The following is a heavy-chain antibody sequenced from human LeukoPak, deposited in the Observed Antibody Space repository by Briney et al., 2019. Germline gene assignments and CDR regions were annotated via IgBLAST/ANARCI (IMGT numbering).Heavy chain of an antibody. CDR1: GYTFTSHG. Sequence: ASVKVSCRASGYTFTSHGISWVRQAPGQGLEWRGWISAYNGNTKYAQKFQDRVIMTTDTSTSTAYMELRSLRSDDTAMYYCARDMVVVLLWVGESSDSKDKWVDPWGQGTLVTVSS. CDR3: ARDMVVVLLWVGESSDSKDKWVDP. CDR2: ISAYNGNT. D-gene: IGHD3-10*01. V-gene: IGHV1-18*01. J-gene: IGHJ5*02.